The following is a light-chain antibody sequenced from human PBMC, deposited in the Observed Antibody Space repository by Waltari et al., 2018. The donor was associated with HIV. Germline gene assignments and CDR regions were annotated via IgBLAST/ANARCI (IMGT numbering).Light chain of an antibody. CDR1: HTISGD. V-gene: IGKV3-15*01. J-gene: IGKJ1*01. Sequence: RATHTISGDIACYMERPGKAPRLSIFAASTRATGVPGRFSGSGFGTEFTLSISDLQSEDFAIYHCQQYIEWPLTFGQGTKLEVK. CDR2: AAS. CDR3: QQYIEWPLT.